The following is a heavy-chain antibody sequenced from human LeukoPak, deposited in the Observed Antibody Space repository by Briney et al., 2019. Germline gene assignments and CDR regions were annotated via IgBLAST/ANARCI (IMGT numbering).Heavy chain of an antibody. Sequence: PGGSLRLSCAASGFTFSSYAMHWVRQAPGKGLEWVAVISYDGSNKYYADSVKGRFTISRDNSKNTLYLQMNSLRAEDTAVYYCARTYDSSGYYLDHFDYWGQGTLVTVSS. D-gene: IGHD3-22*01. CDR1: GFTFSSYA. V-gene: IGHV3-30*04. CDR3: ARTYDSSGYYLDHFDY. CDR2: ISYDGSNK. J-gene: IGHJ4*02.